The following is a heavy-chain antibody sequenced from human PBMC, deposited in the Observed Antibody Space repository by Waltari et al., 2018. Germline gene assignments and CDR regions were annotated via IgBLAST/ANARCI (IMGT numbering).Heavy chain of an antibody. D-gene: IGHD3-10*01. CDR2: LSHDGRNE. CDR3: AFLYGGEFIDSDS. V-gene: IGHV3-30*01. CDR1: VFTFWTYT. Sequence: VRLVESGGGVVQPGRSLRISCVASVFTFWTYTIHGVRQVPGKGLEWVAVLSHDGRNEDYADAVKGRFTVSRDNSKSTVFLLLNSPRPDDTAIYYCAFLYGGEFIDSDSWGQGTLVTVSS. J-gene: IGHJ5*02.